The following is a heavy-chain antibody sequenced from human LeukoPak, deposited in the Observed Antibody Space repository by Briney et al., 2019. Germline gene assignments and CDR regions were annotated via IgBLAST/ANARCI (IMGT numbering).Heavy chain of an antibody. CDR1: GFTFSSYA. CDR2: ISGSGGST. V-gene: IGHV3-23*01. D-gene: IGHD2-2*01. Sequence: GGSLRLSCAASGFTFSSYAMSWVRQAPGKGLEWVSAISGSGGSTYYADSVKGRFTISRDNSKNTLHLQMNSLRAEDTAVYYCAKVGGIVVVPAAMFYFDYWGQGTLVTVSS. CDR3: AKVGGIVVVPAAMFYFDY. J-gene: IGHJ4*02.